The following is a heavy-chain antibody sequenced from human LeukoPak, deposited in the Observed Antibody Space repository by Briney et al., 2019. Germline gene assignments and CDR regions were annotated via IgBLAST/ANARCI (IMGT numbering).Heavy chain of an antibody. D-gene: IGHD1-26*01. CDR2: INHSGST. Sequence: PSETLSLTCAVYGGSFSGYYWSWIRQPPGKGLEWIGEINHSGSTNYNPSLKSRVTISVDTSKNQFPLKLSSVTAADTAVYYCARAGEGADYWGQGTLVTVSS. V-gene: IGHV4-34*01. J-gene: IGHJ4*02. CDR3: ARAGEGADY. CDR1: GGSFSGYY.